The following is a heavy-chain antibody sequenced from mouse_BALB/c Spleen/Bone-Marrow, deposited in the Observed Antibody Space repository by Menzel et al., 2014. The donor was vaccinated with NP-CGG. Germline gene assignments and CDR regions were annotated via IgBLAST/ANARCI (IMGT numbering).Heavy chain of an antibody. Sequence: QVHVKQSGAELERPGSSVKISCKASGYPFSSYWMNWVKQRPGQGLEWIGQIYPGDGETNYNGKFKGNATLTADKSSSTAYMQLISLTSEDSAVYFCARKYGDYWGQGTTLTVSS. V-gene: IGHV1-80*01. J-gene: IGHJ2*01. CDR1: GYPFSSYW. CDR3: ARKYGDY. CDR2: IYPGDGET. D-gene: IGHD2-10*02.